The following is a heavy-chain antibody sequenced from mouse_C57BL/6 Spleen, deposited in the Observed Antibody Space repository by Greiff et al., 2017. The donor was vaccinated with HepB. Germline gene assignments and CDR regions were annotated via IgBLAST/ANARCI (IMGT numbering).Heavy chain of an antibody. CDR3: AFSYGSSLYYAMDY. V-gene: IGHV1-64*01. CDR2: IHPNSGST. Sequence: VQLQQPGAELVKPGASVKLSCKASGYTFTSYWMHWVKQRPGQGLEWIGMIHPNSGSTNYNEKFKSKATLTVDKSSSTAYMKLSSLTSEDSAVYYCAFSYGSSLYYAMDYRGQGTSVTVSS. J-gene: IGHJ4*01. D-gene: IGHD1-1*01. CDR1: GYTFTSYW.